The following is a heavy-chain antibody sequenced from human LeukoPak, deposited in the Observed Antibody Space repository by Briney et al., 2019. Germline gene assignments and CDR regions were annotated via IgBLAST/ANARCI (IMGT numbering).Heavy chain of an antibody. Sequence: ASVKVSCKASGYTFTGYYMHWVRQAPGQGLEWMGWINPNSGGTNYAQKFQGRVTMTRDTSISTAYMELSRLRSDDTAVYYCARVRDRSSYFYDLDYWGQGTLVTVSS. V-gene: IGHV1-2*02. CDR3: ARVRDRSSYFYDLDY. J-gene: IGHJ4*02. D-gene: IGHD3-22*01. CDR1: GYTFTGYY. CDR2: INPNSGGT.